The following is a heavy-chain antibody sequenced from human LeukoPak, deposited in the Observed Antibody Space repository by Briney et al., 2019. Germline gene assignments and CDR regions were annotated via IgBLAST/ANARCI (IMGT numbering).Heavy chain of an antibody. CDR1: GFTFSNYN. Sequence: GGSVRLSCADSGFTFSNYNMNWVRQAPGKAMEWVSSITSSGTYTFYADSVKGRFTISRDNAKNSLYLQMDSLGPEDTAVYYCARDPYSGNYGTYYYYMDVWGKGTTVTISS. CDR2: ITSSGTYT. J-gene: IGHJ6*03. D-gene: IGHD1-26*01. V-gene: IGHV3-21*01. CDR3: ARDPYSGNYGTYYYYMDV.